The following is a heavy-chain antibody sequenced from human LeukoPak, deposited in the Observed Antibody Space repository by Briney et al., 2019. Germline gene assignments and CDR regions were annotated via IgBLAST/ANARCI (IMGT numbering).Heavy chain of an antibody. CDR1: GFTFSSYW. CDR2: INTDGSST. D-gene: IGHD3-22*01. J-gene: IGHJ3*02. V-gene: IGHV3-74*01. CDR3: ARDSSGYYYPYDAFDI. Sequence: GGSLRLSCAASGFTFSSYWMHWVRQAPGKGLVWVSRINTDGSSTSYADSVKGRFTISRDNAKNTLYLQMNSLRAEDTAVYYCARDSSGYYYPYDAFDIWGQGTMVTVSS.